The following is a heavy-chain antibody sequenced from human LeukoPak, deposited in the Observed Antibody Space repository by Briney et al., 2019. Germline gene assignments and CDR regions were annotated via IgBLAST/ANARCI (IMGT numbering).Heavy chain of an antibody. Sequence: GGSLRLSCAASGFTFDDYAMHWVRHAPGKGLEWVSGISWNSGSIGYADSVKGRFTISRDNAKNSLYLQMNSLRAEDTAVYYCARDLSWTVAGYMDVWGKGTTVTVSS. CDR3: ARDLSWTVAGYMDV. J-gene: IGHJ6*03. CDR1: GFTFDDYA. V-gene: IGHV3-9*01. CDR2: ISWNSGSI. D-gene: IGHD2-15*01.